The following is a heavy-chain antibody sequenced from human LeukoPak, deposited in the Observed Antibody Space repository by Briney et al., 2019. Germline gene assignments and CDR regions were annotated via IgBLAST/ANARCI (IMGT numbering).Heavy chain of an antibody. D-gene: IGHD3-16*01. V-gene: IGHV3-30*03. Sequence: PGGSLRLSCAASGFTFTSYSMNWVRQAPGKGLEWVAVISYDGSNKYYADSVKGRFTISRDNSKNTLYLQMNSLRAEDTAVYYCARDRWYYDYVQPLYYYGMDVWGQGTTVTVSS. CDR2: ISYDGSNK. J-gene: IGHJ6*02. CDR1: GFTFTSYS. CDR3: ARDRWYYDYVQPLYYYGMDV.